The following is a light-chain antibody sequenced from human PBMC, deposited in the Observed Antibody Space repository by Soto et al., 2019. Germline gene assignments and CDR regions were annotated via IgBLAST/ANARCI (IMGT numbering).Light chain of an antibody. J-gene: IGKJ1*01. CDR3: QQYNTRPQT. CDR1: QSVSSN. V-gene: IGKV3-15*01. CDR2: GAS. Sequence: EIVMTQSPATLSVSPGERATLSCRASQSVSSNLAWYQQKPGQAPRLLIYGASTRATGIPARFSGSGSGTEFPLTISSLQSEDFAVYYCQQYNTRPQTFGQGTKVEIK.